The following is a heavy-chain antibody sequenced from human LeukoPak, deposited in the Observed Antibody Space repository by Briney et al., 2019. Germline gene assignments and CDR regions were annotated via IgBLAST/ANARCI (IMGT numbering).Heavy chain of an antibody. Sequence: GESLKISCKGSGYSFTSYWIGWVGQAPGQGLEWMGWISAYNGNTNYAQKLQGRVTMTTDTSTSTAYMELRSLRSDDTAVYYCARDSSSSRYFVDYWGQGTLVTVSS. J-gene: IGHJ4*02. V-gene: IGHV1-18*04. CDR1: GYSFTSYW. D-gene: IGHD6-13*01. CDR3: ARDSSSSRYFVDY. CDR2: ISAYNGNT.